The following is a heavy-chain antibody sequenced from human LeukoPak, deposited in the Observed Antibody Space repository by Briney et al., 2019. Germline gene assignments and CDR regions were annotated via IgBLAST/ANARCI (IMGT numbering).Heavy chain of an antibody. CDR2: ISGSGGST. CDR1: GFTFSSYG. Sequence: PGGSLRLSCAASGFTFSSYGMSWVRQAPGKGLEWVSAISGSGGSTYYADSVKGRFTISRDNSKNTPYLQMNSLRAEDTAVYYCAKDSTRRDYYGAGSYYFDYWGQGTLVTVSS. D-gene: IGHD3-10*01. CDR3: AKDSTRRDYYGAGSYYFDY. J-gene: IGHJ4*02. V-gene: IGHV3-23*01.